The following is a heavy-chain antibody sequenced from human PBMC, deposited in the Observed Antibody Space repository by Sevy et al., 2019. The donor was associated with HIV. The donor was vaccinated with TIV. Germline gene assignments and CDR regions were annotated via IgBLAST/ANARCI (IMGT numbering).Heavy chain of an antibody. Sequence: GGSLRFSCMTSGFTFTRYTMTWVRQAPGKGLEWVSTFCFGDGKMYYANSVKGRFTFSRDISKNTVYLQMSSLRADDTAVYYCAREGCTKPHDYWGQGTLVTVSS. J-gene: IGHJ4*02. CDR3: AREGCTKPHDY. D-gene: IGHD2-8*01. CDR1: GFTFTRYT. V-gene: IGHV3-23*01. CDR2: FCFGDGKM.